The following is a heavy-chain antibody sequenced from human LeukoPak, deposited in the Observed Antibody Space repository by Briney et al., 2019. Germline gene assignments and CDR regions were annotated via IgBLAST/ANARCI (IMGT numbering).Heavy chain of an antibody. J-gene: IGHJ4*02. V-gene: IGHV4-61*01. CDR1: GGSVSSGSYY. Sequence: SETLSLTCTVSGGSVSSGSYYWSWIRQPPGKGLEWIGYIYYSGSTNYNPSLKSRVTISVDTSKNQFSLKLSFVTAADTAVYYCARVVAVGTWIDYWGQGTLVTVSS. D-gene: IGHD6-13*01. CDR3: ARVVAVGTWIDY. CDR2: IYYSGST.